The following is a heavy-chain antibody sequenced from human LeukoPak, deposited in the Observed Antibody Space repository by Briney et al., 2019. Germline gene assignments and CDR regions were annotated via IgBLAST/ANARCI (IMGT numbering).Heavy chain of an antibody. J-gene: IGHJ4*02. CDR1: GGSISSSFY. CDR3: ARTLYTSTWTAAGY. D-gene: IGHD6-13*01. Sequence: SETLSLTCTVSGGSISSSFYWVWIRQPPGKGLDWIGSISYSGSTNYNPSLESRVTISVDTSKNQFSLKLISVTATDTAVYFCARTLYTSTWTAAGYWGQGTLVTVSS. CDR2: ISYSGST. V-gene: IGHV4-39*01.